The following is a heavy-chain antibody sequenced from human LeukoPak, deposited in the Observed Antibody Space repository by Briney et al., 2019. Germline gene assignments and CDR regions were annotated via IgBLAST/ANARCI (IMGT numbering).Heavy chain of an antibody. D-gene: IGHD5-18*01. V-gene: IGHV3-30*03. Sequence: GGSLRLSCAASGFPFTNYAMHWVRQAPGKGLEWVAVISNDGRSNYHADSVKCPFTISREDSKKTVYLQMNSLRGEDSAVYFWARENSYGAPLDYRGQGSLVTVSS. CDR3: ARENSYGAPLDY. CDR1: GFPFTNYA. CDR2: ISNDGRSN. J-gene: IGHJ4*02.